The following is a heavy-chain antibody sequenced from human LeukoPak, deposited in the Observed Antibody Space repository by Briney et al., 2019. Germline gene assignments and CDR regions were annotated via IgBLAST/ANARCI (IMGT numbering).Heavy chain of an antibody. V-gene: IGHV4-61*05. CDR1: GGSISSSSYY. J-gene: IGHJ4*02. CDR2: IYYSGST. D-gene: IGHD3/OR15-3a*01. CDR3: ARAARVDWGTQYYFDY. Sequence: SETLSLTCTVSGGSISSSSYYWGWIRQPPGKGLEWIGYIYYSGSTNYNPSLKSRVTISVDTSKNQFSLKLSSVTAADTAVYYCARAARVDWGTQYYFDYWGQGTLVTVSS.